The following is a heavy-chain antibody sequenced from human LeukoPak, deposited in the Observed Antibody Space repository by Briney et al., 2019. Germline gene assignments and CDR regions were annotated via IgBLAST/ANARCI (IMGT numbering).Heavy chain of an antibody. CDR3: ARWGTGPTAFDY. Sequence: SETLSLTCTVSGGSISSSSYYWGWIRQPPGKGLEWIGSIYYSGSTYYNPSLKSRVTISVDTSKNQFSLKLGSVTAADTAVYYCARWGTGPTAFDYWGQGTLVTVSS. CDR1: GGSISSSSYY. J-gene: IGHJ4*02. CDR2: IYYSGST. D-gene: IGHD1-1*01. V-gene: IGHV4-39*01.